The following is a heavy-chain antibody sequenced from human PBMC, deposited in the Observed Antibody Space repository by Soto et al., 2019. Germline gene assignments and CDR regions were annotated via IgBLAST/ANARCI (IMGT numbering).Heavy chain of an antibody. J-gene: IGHJ6*02. CDR2: IDPTSGGT. Sequence: ASVKVACKASGYNFTGYYMHRARQAPGHGLAWMGWIDPTSGGTNYAQKFQGWVTMIRDTSISTAYMELSRLRSDDTAVYYCATEDVKQLVRGLDYYYYCGKDVWRQGTTVTASS. CDR3: ATEDVKQLVRGLDYYYYCGKDV. D-gene: IGHD6-6*01. V-gene: IGHV1-2*04. CDR1: GYNFTGYY.